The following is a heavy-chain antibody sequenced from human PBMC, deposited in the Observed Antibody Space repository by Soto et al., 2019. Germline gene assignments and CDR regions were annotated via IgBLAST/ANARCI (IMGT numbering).Heavy chain of an antibody. CDR3: ARVGSGYYHFDF. D-gene: IGHD5-12*01. CDR1: GFTFSSYW. J-gene: IGHJ4*02. V-gene: IGHV3-74*01. Sequence: GGSLRLSCAASGFTFSSYWMHWVRQAPGKGLVWVSRIKTDGSVRSYADSVQGRFSISRDNAKSTLYLQMDSLRAEDTAVYYCARVGSGYYHFDFWGQG. CDR2: IKTDGSVR.